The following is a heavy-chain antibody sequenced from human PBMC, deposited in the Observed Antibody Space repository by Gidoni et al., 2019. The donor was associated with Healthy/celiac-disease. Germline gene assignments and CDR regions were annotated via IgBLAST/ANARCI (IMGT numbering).Heavy chain of an antibody. J-gene: IGHJ6*04. CDR2: IYYSGST. V-gene: IGHV4-59*01. CDR1: GGSISSYY. Sequence: QLQLQESGPGLVKPSATLSLTCTVSGGSISSYYWSWIRQPPGKGLEWIGYIYYSGSTNYNPSLKSRVTISVDTSKNQFSLKLSSVTAADTAVYYCARDLGPSYYYYYYGMDVWGKGTTVTVSS. CDR3: ARDLGPSYYYYYYGMDV. D-gene: IGHD3-10*01.